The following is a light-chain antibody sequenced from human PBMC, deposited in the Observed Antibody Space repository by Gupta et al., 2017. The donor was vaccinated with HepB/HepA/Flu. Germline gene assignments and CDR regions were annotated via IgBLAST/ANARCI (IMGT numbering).Light chain of an antibody. CDR2: DAS. J-gene: IGKJ2*04. V-gene: IGKV3-11*01. Sequence: EIVLTQSPGTLSLSPGERATLSCRASQSVNNYLAWYQQKPGQAPRLLIYDASNRATGIPARFSGSGSGTDFTPTISSLEPEDFAVYYCQQRGDWPLCSFGQGTKLEIK. CDR3: QQRGDWPLCS. CDR1: QSVNNY.